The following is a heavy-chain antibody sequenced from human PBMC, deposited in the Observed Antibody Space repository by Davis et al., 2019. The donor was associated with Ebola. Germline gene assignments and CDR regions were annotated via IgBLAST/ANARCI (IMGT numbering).Heavy chain of an antibody. CDR2: ISSSSSYT. V-gene: IGHV3-11*06. CDR1: GGSFSDYY. J-gene: IGHJ6*02. CDR3: ARDDQQQLGMDV. D-gene: IGHD6-13*01. Sequence: PSETLSLTCAVYGGSFSDYYMSWIRQAPGKGLEWVSYISSSSSYTNYADSVKGRFTISRDNAKNSLYLQMNSLRAEDTAVYYCARDDQQQLGMDVWDQGTTVTVSS.